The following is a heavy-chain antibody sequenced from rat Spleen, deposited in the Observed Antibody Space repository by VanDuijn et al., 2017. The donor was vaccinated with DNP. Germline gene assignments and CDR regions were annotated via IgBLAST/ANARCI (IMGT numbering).Heavy chain of an antibody. V-gene: IGHV5S13*01. D-gene: IGHD1-3*01. CDR2: ITTGGGHT. CDR1: GFTFSDYG. Sequence: EVQLVESGGGLVQPGRSLKLSCAASGFTFSDYGMAWVRQVPSKGLEWVASITTGGGHTYYRDSVKGRFTISRDNAKNTQYLRMDSLRSEDTATYYCARHGRVTTVATYWYFDFWGPGTMVTVSS. CDR3: ARHGRVTTVATYWYFDF. J-gene: IGHJ1*01.